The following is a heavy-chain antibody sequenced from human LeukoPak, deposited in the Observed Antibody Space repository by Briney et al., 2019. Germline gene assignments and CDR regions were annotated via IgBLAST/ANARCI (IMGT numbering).Heavy chain of an antibody. D-gene: IGHD3-22*01. CDR3: ALCYDSSGYYYGGAFDI. CDR1: GFSLSTSGMR. CDR2: IDWDDDK. Sequence: SGPTLVNPTQTLTLTCTFSGFSLSTSGMRVSWIRQPPGKALEWLARIDWDDDKFYSTSLKTRLTISKDTSKNQVVLTMTNMDPVDTATYYCALCYDSSGYYYGGAFDIWGRGTTVTVSS. J-gene: IGHJ6*04. V-gene: IGHV2-70*04.